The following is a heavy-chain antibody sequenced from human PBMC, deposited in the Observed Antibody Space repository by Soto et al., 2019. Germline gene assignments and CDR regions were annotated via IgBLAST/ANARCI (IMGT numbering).Heavy chain of an antibody. CDR2: IYYSGST. Sequence: QVQLRESGPGLVKPSETLSLTCTVSGGSVSSGSYYWSWIRQPPGKGLEWIGYIYYSGSTNYNPSLKSRVTISVDTSKNQFSLKLSSVTAADTAVYYCARAPGVYYGSGSYYYYGMDVWGQGTTVTVSS. V-gene: IGHV4-61*01. CDR3: ARAPGVYYGSGSYYYYGMDV. CDR1: GGSVSSGSYY. D-gene: IGHD3-10*01. J-gene: IGHJ6*02.